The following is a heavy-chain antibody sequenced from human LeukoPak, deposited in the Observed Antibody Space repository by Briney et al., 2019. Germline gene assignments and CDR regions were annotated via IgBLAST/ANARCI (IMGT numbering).Heavy chain of an antibody. CDR2: LTGSGAGT. CDR3: AKDAQARLWLPRCSFDS. J-gene: IGHJ4*02. CDR1: GFAFNDYA. D-gene: IGHD6-19*01. V-gene: IGHV3-23*01. Sequence: GGSLRLSCGASGFAFNDYAMGWVRQAPGKGLEWVSVLTGSGAGTYYADSVKGRFTISRDNSKNTLYLQMDSLRANDTAVYFCAKDAQARLWLPRCSFDSWGRGTLVTVSS.